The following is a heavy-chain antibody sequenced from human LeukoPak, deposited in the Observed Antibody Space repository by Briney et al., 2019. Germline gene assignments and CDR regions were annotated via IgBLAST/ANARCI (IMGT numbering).Heavy chain of an antibody. CDR2: IYYSGST. Sequence: SETLSLTCAVYGGSFSGYYWGWIRQPPGKGLEWIGSIYYSGSTYYNPSLKSRVTISVDTSKNQFSLQLNSVTAADTAVYYCARHRPGVVVTAITDYWGQGTLVTVSS. CDR3: ARHRPGVVVTAITDY. J-gene: IGHJ4*02. CDR1: GGSFSGYY. D-gene: IGHD2-21*02. V-gene: IGHV4-39*01.